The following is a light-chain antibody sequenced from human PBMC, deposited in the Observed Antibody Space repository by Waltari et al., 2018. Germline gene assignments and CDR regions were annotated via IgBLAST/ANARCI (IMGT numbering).Light chain of an antibody. CDR3: QQYGRSPLT. Sequence: VLTQSPGPLSLSPGERATLSCRASESLTNNDLAWYQQKPGQAPRLLIFGAFSRATGIPDRFTGSGSGTEFTLTIARLEPDDFAVYFCQQYGRSPLTFGGGTKVDIK. CDR2: GAF. J-gene: IGKJ4*01. V-gene: IGKV3-20*01. CDR1: ESLTNND.